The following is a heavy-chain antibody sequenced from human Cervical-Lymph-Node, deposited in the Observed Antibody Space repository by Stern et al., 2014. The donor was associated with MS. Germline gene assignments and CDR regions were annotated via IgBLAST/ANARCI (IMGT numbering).Heavy chain of an antibody. CDR2: INGGPGTT. J-gene: IGHJ4*02. V-gene: IGHV1-3*01. Sequence: QVHLEQSGAEVKKPGASMTISCKTSGYNFIDHDIHWVRQAPGQRLEWMGWINGGPGTTKYSQKFQGRVSFTRDKAASAACMDLSSLSPDDTAVYYCARQPDYSDFLDFWGQGTLVTVSS. D-gene: IGHD4-11*01. CDR1: GYNFIDHD. CDR3: ARQPDYSDFLDF.